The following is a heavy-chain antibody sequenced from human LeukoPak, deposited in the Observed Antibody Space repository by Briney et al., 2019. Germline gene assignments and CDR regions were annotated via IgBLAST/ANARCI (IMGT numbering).Heavy chain of an antibody. V-gene: IGHV3-15*01. CDR3: ARDPCSMVRGVICFGAFDI. J-gene: IGHJ3*02. D-gene: IGHD3-10*01. CDR1: GFTFSNAW. Sequence: GGSLRLSCAASGFTFSNAWMSWVRQAPGKGLEWVGRIKSKTDGGTTDYAAPVNGRFTISRDDSQNTLFLQMNSLKTEDTAVYYCARDPCSMVRGVICFGAFDIWGQGTMVTVSS. CDR2: IKSKTDGGTT.